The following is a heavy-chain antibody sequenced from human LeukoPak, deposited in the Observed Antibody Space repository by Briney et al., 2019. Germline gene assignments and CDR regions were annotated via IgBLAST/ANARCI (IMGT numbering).Heavy chain of an antibody. Sequence: ASVKVSCKASGYTFTSYGISWVRQAPGQGLEWMGWMNPNSGNTGYAQKFQGRVTMTRNTSISTAYMELSSLRSEDTAVYYCARGPHSFYYGSGYLYYYYYMDVWGKGTTVTVSS. D-gene: IGHD3-10*01. CDR2: MNPNSGNT. CDR1: GYTFTSYG. CDR3: ARGPHSFYYGSGYLYYYYYMDV. V-gene: IGHV1-8*02. J-gene: IGHJ6*03.